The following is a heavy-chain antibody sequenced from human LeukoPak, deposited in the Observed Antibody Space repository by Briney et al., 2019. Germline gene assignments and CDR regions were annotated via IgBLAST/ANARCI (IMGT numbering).Heavy chain of an antibody. CDR2: ISGSGGST. Sequence: GGSLRLSCAASGFTFSSYAMSWVRQAPGKGLEWVSAISGSGGSTYYADSVKGRFIISRDNSKNTLYLQMNSLRAEDTAVYYCAKGQSWESYAFDIWGQGTVVIVSS. V-gene: IGHV3-23*01. CDR1: GFTFSSYA. CDR3: AKGQSWESYAFDI. D-gene: IGHD6-13*01. J-gene: IGHJ3*02.